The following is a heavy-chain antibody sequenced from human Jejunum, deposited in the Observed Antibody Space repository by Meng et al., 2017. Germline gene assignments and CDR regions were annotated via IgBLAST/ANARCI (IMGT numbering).Heavy chain of an antibody. Sequence: QVKLQQWGAGLVKPSETLSLTCAVYGGSISDYYWTWIRQPPGKRLEWMGEINDSGSTNYNPSLKSRVTISVDTAKSQFYLRVSSVTAADTAVYYCARGNEYSNYGADFWGQGTLVTVSS. CDR3: ARGNEYSNYGADF. CDR1: GGSISDYY. J-gene: IGHJ4*02. D-gene: IGHD4-11*01. V-gene: IGHV4-34*01. CDR2: INDSGST.